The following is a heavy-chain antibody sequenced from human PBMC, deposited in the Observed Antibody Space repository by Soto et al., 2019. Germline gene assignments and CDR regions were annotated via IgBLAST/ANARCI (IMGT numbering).Heavy chain of an antibody. CDR2: ITSGSDYI. V-gene: IGHV3-21*01. J-gene: IGHJ4*02. D-gene: IGHD3-9*01. CDR1: GFTFSSYT. CDR3: TSEHVVTIFRREQRGSFDN. Sequence: EVQLVESGGGLVNSGGSLRLSCAASGFTFSSYTMNWVRQAPGKGLEWVAVITSGSDYIYYADSVKGRFTMSRHDANNSLLVHILRLRAEGTAVYYCTSEHVVTIFRREQRGSFDNWSQGTLVTVSS.